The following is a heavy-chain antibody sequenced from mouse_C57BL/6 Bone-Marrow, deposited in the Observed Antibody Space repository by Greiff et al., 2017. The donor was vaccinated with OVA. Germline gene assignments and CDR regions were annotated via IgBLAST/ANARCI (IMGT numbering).Heavy chain of an antibody. CDR1: GFTFSSYA. V-gene: IGHV5-9-1*02. D-gene: IGHD2-4*01. CDR3: TRDLFYDYDEWFAY. J-gene: IGHJ3*01. CDR2: ISSGGDYI. Sequence: EVKLVESGEGLVKPGGSLKLSCAASGFTFSSYAMSWVRQTPEKRLEWAAYISSGGDYIYYADTVKGRFTISRDNARNTLYLQMSSLKSEDTAMYYCTRDLFYDYDEWFAYWGQGTLVTVSA.